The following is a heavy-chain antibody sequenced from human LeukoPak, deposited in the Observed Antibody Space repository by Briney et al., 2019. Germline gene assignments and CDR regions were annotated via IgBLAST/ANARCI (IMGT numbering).Heavy chain of an antibody. CDR3: ARPASGYDLGSFFY. D-gene: IGHD5-12*01. J-gene: IGHJ4*02. CDR2: IYSGGST. Sequence: GGSLRLSCAASGFTVSSNYMSWVRQAPGKGLEWVSVIYSGGSTYYADSVKGRFTISRDNSKNTLYLQMNSLRAEDTAVYYCARPASGYDLGSFFYWGQGTLVTVSS. CDR1: GFTVSSNY. V-gene: IGHV3-53*01.